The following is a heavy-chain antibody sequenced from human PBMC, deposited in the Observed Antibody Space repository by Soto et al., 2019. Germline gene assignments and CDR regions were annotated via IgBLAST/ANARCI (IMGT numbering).Heavy chain of an antibody. J-gene: IGHJ6*02. CDR3: AKVRYSSPMGYYYGMDV. CDR2: IIPIFGTA. D-gene: IGHD6-19*01. CDR1: RVAFSKFI. V-gene: IGHV1-69*01. Sequence: QLEQSEGEVKKPGSSVKVSCKASRVAFSKFIVTWVRQAXGXGXXXVGGIIPIFGTANYAQKFQGRVTITADESTSTSYMEVNNLRSEDTAVYYCAKVRYSSPMGYYYGMDVWGQGTTVTVSS.